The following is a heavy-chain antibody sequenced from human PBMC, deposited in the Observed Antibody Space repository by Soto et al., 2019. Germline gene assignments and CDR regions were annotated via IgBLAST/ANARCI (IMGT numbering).Heavy chain of an antibody. V-gene: IGHV4-59*12. Sequence: KASETLSLTCTVSGGSISSYYWSWIRQPPGKGLEWIGYIYYSGSTNYNPSLKSRVTISVDTSKNQFSLKLSSVTAADTAVYYCARGHSRFDPWGQGTLVTVSS. J-gene: IGHJ5*02. CDR3: ARGHSRFDP. CDR1: GGSISSYY. CDR2: IYYSGST. D-gene: IGHD6-13*01.